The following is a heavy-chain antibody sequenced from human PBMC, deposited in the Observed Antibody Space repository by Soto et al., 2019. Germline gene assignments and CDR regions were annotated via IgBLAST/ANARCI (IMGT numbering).Heavy chain of an antibody. V-gene: IGHV3-73*01. Sequence: GGSRGLSCADSAFTLRGGARHLVRQASGKGLEWLGRIRSKPNNYATEYAASVQGRFTISRDDSKNTAYLEMNSLKTEDTAVYYCTRWAYSYGWYFDYWGQGA. CDR2: IRSKPNNYAT. D-gene: IGHD6-19*01. CDR1: AFTLRGGA. CDR3: TRWAYSYGWYFDY. J-gene: IGHJ4*02.